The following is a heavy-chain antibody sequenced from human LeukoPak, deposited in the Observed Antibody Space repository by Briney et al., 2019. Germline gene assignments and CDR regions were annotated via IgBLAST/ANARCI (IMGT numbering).Heavy chain of an antibody. D-gene: IGHD2-8*01. Sequence: SETLSLTCTVSGGSISSYYWSWLRQPAGKGGEWFGRIYTSGSTNYNPSLKSRVTMSVDTSKNQFSLKLSSVTAADTAVYYCARGFRMVYATPHDAFDIWGQGTMVTVSS. V-gene: IGHV4-4*07. CDR2: IYTSGST. CDR1: GGSISSYY. J-gene: IGHJ3*02. CDR3: ARGFRMVYATPHDAFDI.